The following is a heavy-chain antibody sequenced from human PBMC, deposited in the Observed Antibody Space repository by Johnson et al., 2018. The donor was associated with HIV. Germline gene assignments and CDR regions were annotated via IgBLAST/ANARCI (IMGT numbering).Heavy chain of an antibody. CDR3: ARDPNARYYDILTGYYIYAFDI. J-gene: IGHJ3*02. D-gene: IGHD3-9*01. CDR1: GFTFSSYD. CDR2: IGTAGDT. V-gene: IGHV3-13*01. Sequence: EVQLVESGGGLVQPGGSLRLSCAASGFTFSSYDMHWVRQATGKGLEWVSAIGTAGDTYYPGSVKCRFTISRENAKNSVYLQMNSLRAGDTAVYYCARDPNARYYDILTGYYIYAFDIWGQGTMVTVSS.